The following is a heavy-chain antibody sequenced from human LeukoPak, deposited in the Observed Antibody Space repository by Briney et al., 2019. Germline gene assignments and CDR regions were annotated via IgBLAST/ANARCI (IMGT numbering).Heavy chain of an antibody. CDR1: GFTFSDYY. CDR2: MSGGGGDI. Sequence: GGSLRLSCAASGFTFSDYYMGWIRQAPGKGLEGVSYMSGGGGDIFYADSVKGRFTISRDNAKNSLYLQMNSLRAEDTAVYYCAKDIVEAGLFFDYWGQGTLVTVSS. J-gene: IGHJ4*02. D-gene: IGHD3-16*02. CDR3: AKDIVEAGLFFDY. V-gene: IGHV3-11*01.